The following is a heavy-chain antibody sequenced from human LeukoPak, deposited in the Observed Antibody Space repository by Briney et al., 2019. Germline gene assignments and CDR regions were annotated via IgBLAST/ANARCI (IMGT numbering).Heavy chain of an antibody. CDR3: AKDCLLWFGGLFQNAFDI. J-gene: IGHJ3*02. Sequence: GGSLRLSCAASGFTFSSYAMSWVRQAPGKGLEWVSAISGSGGSTYYADSVKGRFTISRDNSKNTLYLQMNSLRAEDTAVYYCAKDCLLWFGGLFQNAFDIWGQGTMVTVSS. V-gene: IGHV3-23*01. CDR2: ISGSGGST. D-gene: IGHD3-10*01. CDR1: GFTFSSYA.